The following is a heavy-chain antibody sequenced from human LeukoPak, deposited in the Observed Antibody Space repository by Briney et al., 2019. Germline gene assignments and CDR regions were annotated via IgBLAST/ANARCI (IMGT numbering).Heavy chain of an antibody. J-gene: IGHJ4*02. V-gene: IGHV1-69*06. Sequence: LVKVSCKASGGTFSSYAISWVRQAPGQGLEWMGGIIPIFGTANYAQKFQGRVTITADKSTSTAYMELSSLRSEDTAVYYCARGFSVVAAAATYYWGQGTLVTVSS. CDR2: IIPIFGTA. CDR1: GGTFSSYA. CDR3: ARGFSVVAAAATYY. D-gene: IGHD6-13*01.